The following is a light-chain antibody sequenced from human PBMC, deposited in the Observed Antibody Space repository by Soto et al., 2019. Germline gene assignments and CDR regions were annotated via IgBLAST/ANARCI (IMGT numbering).Light chain of an antibody. CDR2: DAS. V-gene: IGKV3-11*01. CDR3: QQRYNWPPLT. J-gene: IGKJ5*01. Sequence: VVLTQSPATLSLSPVERATLSCRSSDTINIYLAWYQQKPGQAPRLLIYDASNRATGIPARFSGSGSGTDFTLTISSLEPEDFAIYYCQQRYNWPPLTFGQGTRLEIK. CDR1: DTINIY.